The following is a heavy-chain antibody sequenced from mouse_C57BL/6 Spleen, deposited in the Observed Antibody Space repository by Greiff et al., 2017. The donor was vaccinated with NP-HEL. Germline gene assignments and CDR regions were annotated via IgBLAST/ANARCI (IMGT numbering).Heavy chain of an antibody. Sequence: EVKLVESGGGLVKPGGSLKLSCAASGFTFSDSGMHWVRQAPEKGLEWVAYLSSGSSTIYYADTVKGRFTISRDNAKNTLFLQMTSLRSEDTAMYYCARQDYDYDDYWGQGTLVTVSA. CDR3: ARQDYDYDDY. CDR1: GFTFSDSG. V-gene: IGHV5-17*01. J-gene: IGHJ3*01. D-gene: IGHD2-4*01. CDR2: LSSGSSTI.